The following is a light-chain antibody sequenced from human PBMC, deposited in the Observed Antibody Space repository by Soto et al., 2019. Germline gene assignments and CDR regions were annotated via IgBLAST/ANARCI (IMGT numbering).Light chain of an antibody. CDR1: QTISGW. CDR3: LGNNCYYRR. CDR2: DAS. Sequence: DIQMTQSPSTLSASLGDTVTITCRASQTISGWLASYQQKTRKDPNLLIFDASTLESGVRSRFSGSGAGTTFTIAIINLQSDDFATYYWLGNNCYYRRFGQGLEVEIK. V-gene: IGKV1-5*01. J-gene: IGKJ1*01.